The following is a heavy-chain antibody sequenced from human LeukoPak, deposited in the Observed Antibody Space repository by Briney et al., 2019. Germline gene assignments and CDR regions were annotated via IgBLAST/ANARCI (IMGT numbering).Heavy chain of an antibody. CDR2: IKQDGGER. Sequence: PGGSLRLSCAASGFTFSSYAMHWVRRAPGKGLEWLANIKQDGGERYYVDSVKGRFTISRDNAKNSLYLQMNSLRAEDTAVYYCARDLVGASYYFYYYGMDVWGQGTTVTVSS. CDR3: ARDLVGASYYFYYYGMDV. CDR1: GFTFSSYA. J-gene: IGHJ6*02. D-gene: IGHD1-26*01. V-gene: IGHV3-7*01.